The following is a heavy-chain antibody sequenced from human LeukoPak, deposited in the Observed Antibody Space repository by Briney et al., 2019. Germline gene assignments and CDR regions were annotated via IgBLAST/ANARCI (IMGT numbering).Heavy chain of an antibody. CDR2: INSDGSST. D-gene: IGHD1-26*01. CDR3: ARDFRSGTMPLGY. V-gene: IGHV3-74*01. CDR1: GFTFSSYW. J-gene: IGHJ4*02. Sequence: PGGSLRLSCAASGFTFSSYWMHWVRQVPGKGLVWVSRINSDGSSTTYADSVKGRFTISRDNAKNTLYLQMDSLRAEDTAVYYCARDFRSGTMPLGYWGQGNLVTVSS.